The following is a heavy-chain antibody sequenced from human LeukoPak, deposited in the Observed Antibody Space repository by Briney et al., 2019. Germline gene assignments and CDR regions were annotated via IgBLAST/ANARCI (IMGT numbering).Heavy chain of an antibody. CDR3: ARLYSQELDLLLLIGYYDY. CDR1: GYTFTDYY. D-gene: IGHD2-15*01. CDR2: INPKNGGS. V-gene: IGHV1-2*02. Sequence: ASVKVSCKASGYTFTDYYIHWVRQAPGQGLEWVGWINPKNGGSNYAQKFQGRVTMTRDTSISTAYMELSGLTSDDTAIYYCARLYSQELDLLLLIGYYDYWGQGTLVTVSS. J-gene: IGHJ4*02.